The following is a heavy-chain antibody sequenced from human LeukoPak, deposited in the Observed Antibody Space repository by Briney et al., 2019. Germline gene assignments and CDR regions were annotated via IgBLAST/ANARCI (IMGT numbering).Heavy chain of an antibody. CDR2: INANSGDT. Sequence: ASVKVSCKASGHTFTGYYMHWVRQAPGQGLEWMGWINANSGDTNYAQKFQGRVTMTRDTSISTAYMELSSLRSEDTAVYYCARDSVEKKFDYWGQGTLVTVSS. J-gene: IGHJ4*02. V-gene: IGHV1-2*02. D-gene: IGHD4-23*01. CDR3: ARDSVEKKFDY. CDR1: GHTFTGYY.